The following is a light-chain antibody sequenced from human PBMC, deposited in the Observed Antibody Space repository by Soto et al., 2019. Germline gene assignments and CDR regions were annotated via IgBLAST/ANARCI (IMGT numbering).Light chain of an antibody. J-gene: IGKJ5*01. V-gene: IGKV3-20*01. Sequence: EIVLTQSPGTLSLSPGERATLPCRASQSITSNYLAWYQQKLGQAPRLLIYGASTRATGIPDRFSGSGSGTDFTLTISSLQTEDFATYCCQQSYSNPITFGQGTRLEIK. CDR3: QQSYSNPIT. CDR1: QSITSNY. CDR2: GAS.